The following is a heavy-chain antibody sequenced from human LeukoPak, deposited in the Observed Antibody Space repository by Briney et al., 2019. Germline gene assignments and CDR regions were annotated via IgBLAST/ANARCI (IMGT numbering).Heavy chain of an antibody. Sequence: SETLSLTCTVSGGSISSYYWSWIRQPPGKGLEWIGYIYYSGSTNYNPSLKSRVTISVDTSKNQFSLKLSSVTAADTAVYYCARDLRGMRPITIFGVAVAGFDPWGQGTLVTVSS. CDR2: IYYSGST. J-gene: IGHJ5*02. D-gene: IGHD3-3*01. V-gene: IGHV4-59*01. CDR1: GGSISSYY. CDR3: ARDLRGMRPITIFGVAVAGFDP.